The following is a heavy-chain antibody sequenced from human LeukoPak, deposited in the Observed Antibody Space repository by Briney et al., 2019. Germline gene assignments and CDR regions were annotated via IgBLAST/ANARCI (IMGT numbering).Heavy chain of an antibody. D-gene: IGHD6-13*01. V-gene: IGHV4-38-2*01. CDR2: IHYSGTT. CDR1: GYSISSGYQ. CDR3: ARKGRSSSFDY. Sequence: SETLSLTCAVSGYSISSGYQWAWIRQPPGKGLEWLGSIHYSGTTYYKASLKSRVTISVDTSQNQSSLKLTSVTAADTAVYYCARKGRSSSFDYWGQGTLITVSS. J-gene: IGHJ4*02.